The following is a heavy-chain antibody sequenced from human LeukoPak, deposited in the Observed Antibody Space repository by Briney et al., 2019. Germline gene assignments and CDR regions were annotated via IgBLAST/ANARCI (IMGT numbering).Heavy chain of an antibody. D-gene: IGHD3-10*01. CDR1: GYTFAGYY. CDR2: IIPIFGTA. V-gene: IGHV1-69*13. CDR3: ARGYYGSGVLGTYY. Sequence: SVKVSCKASGYTFAGYYMHWVRQAPGQGLEWMGGIIPIFGTANYAQKFQGRVTITADESTSTAYMELSSLRSEDTAVYYCARGYYGSGVLGTYYWGQGTLVTVSS. J-gene: IGHJ4*02.